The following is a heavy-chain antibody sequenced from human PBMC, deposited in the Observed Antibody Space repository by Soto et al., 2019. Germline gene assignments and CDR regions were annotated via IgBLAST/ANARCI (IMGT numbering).Heavy chain of an antibody. CDR3: AACHWKGPNDY. D-gene: IGHD1-1*01. V-gene: IGHV3-66*01. J-gene: IGHJ4*01. CDR1: GLNVIVNY. Sequence: EVRLEESGGGLVQPGGSLRLSCAASGLNVIVNYIRWVRHVPGKGLEWVAVIYRSGETYYADSVKGRFTISRDTSKNTVYLQMNSLRDEDTAVYSCAACHWKGPNDYGGRGTLVTVSS. CDR2: IYRSGET.